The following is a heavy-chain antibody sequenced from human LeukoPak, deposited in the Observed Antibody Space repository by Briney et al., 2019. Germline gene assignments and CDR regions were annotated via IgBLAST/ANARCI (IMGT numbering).Heavy chain of an antibody. D-gene: IGHD2-2*01. CDR1: GITFSNYA. V-gene: IGHV3-7*01. CDR2: IKQDGSEK. J-gene: IGHJ6*03. CDR3: ARVHVDIVVVPAARFTYYYYMDV. Sequence: GGSLRLSCAASGITFSNYAMSWVRQAPGKGLEWVANIKQDGSEKYYVDSVKGRFTISRDNAKNSLYLQMNSLRAEDTAVYYCARVHVDIVVVPAARFTYYYYMDVWGKGTTVTISS.